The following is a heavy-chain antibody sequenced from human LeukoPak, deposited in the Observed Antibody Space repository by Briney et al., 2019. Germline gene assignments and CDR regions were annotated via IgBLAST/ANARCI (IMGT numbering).Heavy chain of an antibody. J-gene: IGHJ4*02. D-gene: IGHD4-11*01. V-gene: IGHV4-39*01. CDR2: IYYSGST. Sequence: PSETLSLTCTVSGGSISSSSYYWGWIRQPPGKGLEWIGSIYYSGSTYYNPSLKSRVTISVDTSKNQFSLKLSSVTAADTAGYYCARHFTTTGNFDYWGQGTLVTVSS. CDR3: ARHFTTTGNFDY. CDR1: GGSISSSSYY.